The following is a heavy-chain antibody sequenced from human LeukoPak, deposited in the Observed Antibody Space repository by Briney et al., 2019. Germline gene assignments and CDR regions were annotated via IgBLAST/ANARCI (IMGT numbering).Heavy chain of an antibody. Sequence: SETLSLTCTVSGGSISSGGYYWSWIRQPPGKGLEWIGYIYHSGSTYYNPSLKSRVTISVDRSKNQFSLKLSSVTAADTAVYYCARGRTVTALDVWGKGTTVTVPS. D-gene: IGHD4-11*01. CDR1: GGSISSGGYY. CDR3: ARGRTVTALDV. V-gene: IGHV4-30-2*01. CDR2: IYHSGST. J-gene: IGHJ6*04.